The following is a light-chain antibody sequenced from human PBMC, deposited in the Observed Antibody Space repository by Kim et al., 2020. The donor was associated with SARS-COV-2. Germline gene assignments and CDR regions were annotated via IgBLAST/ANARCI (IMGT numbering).Light chain of an antibody. CDR2: TVS. J-gene: IGLJ1*01. V-gene: IGLV2-14*03. CDR1: GRHPGGYTD. Sequence: HSIRSSYPGPGRHPGGYTDVSCDQHPPGTGPKLFIYTVSHPASGVSHRFSGSESGNPASLTISGLRAEDEADYYCSSYTRGSTKYVFGTGTKVTVL. CDR3: SSYTRGSTKYV.